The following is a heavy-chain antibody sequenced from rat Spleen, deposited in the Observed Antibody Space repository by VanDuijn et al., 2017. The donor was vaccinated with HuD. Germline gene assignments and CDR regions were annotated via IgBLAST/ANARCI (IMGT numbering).Heavy chain of an antibody. V-gene: IGHV2-72*01. J-gene: IGHJ2*01. D-gene: IGHD1-6*01. CDR2: VQNGGNT. Sequence: QVQLKESGPGLMQPSETLSLTCTVSGFSLTSNGVGWVRQPPGKGLEWMGRVQNGGNTDSNSGLKSRLIFSRDTSQNQVYLKMNSLQTEDTATYYCARGGFFRFWGQGVMVTVSS. CDR1: GFSLTSNG. CDR3: ARGGFFRF.